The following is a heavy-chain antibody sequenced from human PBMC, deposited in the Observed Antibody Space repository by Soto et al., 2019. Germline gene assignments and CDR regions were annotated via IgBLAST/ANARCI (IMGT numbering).Heavy chain of an antibody. CDR2: IYYSGST. Sequence: QLQLQESGPGLVKPSETLSLTCTVSGGSISSNIYYWAWIRQPPGKGLEWIGSIYYSGSTYYNPSLKSRVTISVDTSKNQFSLKLSSVTAADTAVYHCARLRGVAAAGKLWGQGTLVTVSS. J-gene: IGHJ4*02. V-gene: IGHV4-39*01. CDR1: GGSISSNIYY. CDR3: ARLRGVAAAGKL. D-gene: IGHD6-13*01.